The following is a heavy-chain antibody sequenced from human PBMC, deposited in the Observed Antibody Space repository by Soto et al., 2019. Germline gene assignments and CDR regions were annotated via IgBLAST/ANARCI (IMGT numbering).Heavy chain of an antibody. V-gene: IGHV3-23*01. CDR2: ISGSGGST. CDR1: GFTFSSYA. Sequence: EVQLLESGGGLVQPGGSLRLSCAASGFTFSSYAMSWVRQAPGKGLEWVSAISGSGGSTYYADSVKGRFTISRDNXXNTLYRQMNSLRAEDTAVYYCAKADYGDYAQPFDYWGQGTLVTVSS. CDR3: AKADYGDYAQPFDY. J-gene: IGHJ4*02. D-gene: IGHD4-17*01.